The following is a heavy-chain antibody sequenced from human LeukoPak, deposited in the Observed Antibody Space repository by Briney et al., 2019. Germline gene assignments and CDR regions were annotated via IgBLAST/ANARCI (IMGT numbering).Heavy chain of an antibody. CDR2: IYWDDDK. Sequence: GSGPTLVKPTQTLTLTCTFSGFSLSTSGVGVGWIRQPPGKALEWLALIYWDDDKRYSPSLKSRLTITKDTSKNQVVLTMTNMDPVDTATYYCAHATDCGGDCYPYYFDYWGQGTLVTVSP. D-gene: IGHD2-21*02. CDR3: AHATDCGGDCYPYYFDY. J-gene: IGHJ4*02. V-gene: IGHV2-5*02. CDR1: GFSLSTSGVG.